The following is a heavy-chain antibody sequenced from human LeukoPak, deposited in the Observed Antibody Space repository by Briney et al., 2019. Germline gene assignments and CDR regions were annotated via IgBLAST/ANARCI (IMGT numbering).Heavy chain of an antibody. V-gene: IGHV4-4*02. CDR1: GGSISSNNC. J-gene: IGHJ5*02. Sequence: PSGTVSLTCAVSGGSISSNNCWSWVRQPPGKGLEWIGEIYHSGSTNYNPSLKSRVTISVNTSKNQFSLRLTSVTAADTAVYYCARPGRLPWFGPSGFDPWGQGTLVTVSS. CDR3: ARPGRLPWFGPSGFDP. D-gene: IGHD3-10*01. CDR2: IYHSGST.